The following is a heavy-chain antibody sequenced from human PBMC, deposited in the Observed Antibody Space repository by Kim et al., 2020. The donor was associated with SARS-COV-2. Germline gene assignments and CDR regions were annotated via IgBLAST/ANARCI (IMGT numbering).Heavy chain of an antibody. J-gene: IGHJ3*02. Sequence: SETLSLTCTVSGGSISSSSYYWGWIRQPPGKGLEWIGSIYYSGSTYYNPSLKSRVTISVDTSKNQFSLKLSSVTAADTAVYYCARHWSYYDILTGYYRNAFDIWGQGTMVTVSS. CDR3: ARHWSYYDILTGYYRNAFDI. D-gene: IGHD3-9*01. CDR2: IYYSGST. V-gene: IGHV4-39*01. CDR1: GGSISSSSYY.